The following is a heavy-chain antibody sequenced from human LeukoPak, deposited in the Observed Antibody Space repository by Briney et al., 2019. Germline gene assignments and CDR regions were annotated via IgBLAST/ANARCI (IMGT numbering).Heavy chain of an antibody. CDR3: ARGGGSYGRSSAFDI. V-gene: IGHV4-30-2*01. CDR1: GGSISSGGYS. J-gene: IGHJ3*02. D-gene: IGHD1-26*01. Sequence: SETLSLTCAVSGGSISSGGYSWSWIRQPPGKGLEWIGYIYHSGSTYYNPSLKSRVTISVDRSKKQFSLKLSSVTAADTAVYYCARGGGSYGRSSAFDIWGQGTMVTVSS. CDR2: IYHSGST.